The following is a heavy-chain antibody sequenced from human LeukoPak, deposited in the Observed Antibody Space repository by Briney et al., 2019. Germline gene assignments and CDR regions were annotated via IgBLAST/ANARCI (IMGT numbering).Heavy chain of an antibody. CDR2: ISSSSSYI. CDR1: GFTFSSYS. CDR3: ARDPSAVAAPFDI. Sequence: KPGGSLRLSCAASGFTFSSYSMNWVRQAPGKGLEWVSSISSSSSYIYYADSVKGRFTISRDNAKNSLYLQMNSLRAEDTAVYYCARDPSAVAAPFDIWGQGTMVTVSS. J-gene: IGHJ3*02. D-gene: IGHD6-19*01. V-gene: IGHV3-21*01.